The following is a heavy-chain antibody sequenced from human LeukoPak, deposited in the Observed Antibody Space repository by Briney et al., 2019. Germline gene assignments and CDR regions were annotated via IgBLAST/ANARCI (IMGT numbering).Heavy chain of an antibody. CDR2: ISDDGSNK. D-gene: IGHD3-3*01. J-gene: IGHJ6*02. V-gene: IGHV3-30-3*01. CDR1: GFTFSSYA. CDR3: ARDVKVLRQYYYGMDV. Sequence: PGGSLRLSCAASGFTFSSYAMHWVRQAPGKGLEWVSVISDDGSNKYYADSVKGRFTISRDNSKNRVYLQMNSLRAEDTAVYYCARDVKVLRQYYYGMDVWGQGTTVTVSS.